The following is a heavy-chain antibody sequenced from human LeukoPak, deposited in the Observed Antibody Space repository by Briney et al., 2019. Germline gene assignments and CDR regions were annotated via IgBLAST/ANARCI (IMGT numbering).Heavy chain of an antibody. J-gene: IGHJ6*02. D-gene: IGHD3-16*01. Sequence: GGSLRLSCAASGFTFSSYAMSWVRQAPGKGLEWVASINHNGNVNYYVDSVKGRFTISRDNAKNSLYLQMSNLRAEDTAVYFCARGGGLDVWGQGATVTVSS. V-gene: IGHV3-7*03. CDR2: INHNGNVN. CDR1: GFTFSSYA. CDR3: ARGGGLDV.